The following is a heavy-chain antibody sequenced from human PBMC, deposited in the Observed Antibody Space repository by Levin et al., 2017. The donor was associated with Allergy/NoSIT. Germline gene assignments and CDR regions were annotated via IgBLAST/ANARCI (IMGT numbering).Heavy chain of an antibody. CDR3: ARDGGDCSGGRGYSGYYYGMDV. D-gene: IGHD2-15*01. CDR1: GFTFSSYS. CDR2: ISSSGDYV. J-gene: IGHJ6*02. V-gene: IGHV3-21*01. Sequence: GGSLRLSCAASGFTFSSYSMKWVRQAPEKGLEWVASISSSGDYVDYGDSVKGRFTISRDNAENSLYLQMNSLRAEDTAVYYCARDGGDCSGGRGYSGYYYGMDVWGQGTTVTVSS.